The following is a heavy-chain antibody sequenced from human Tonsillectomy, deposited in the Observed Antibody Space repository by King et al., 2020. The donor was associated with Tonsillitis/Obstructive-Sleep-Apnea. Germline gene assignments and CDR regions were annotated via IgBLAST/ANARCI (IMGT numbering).Heavy chain of an antibody. CDR3: ARALPTYGDYVPYYSGMDV. V-gene: IGHV1-69*10. CDR2: IIPVLGIA. J-gene: IGHJ6*02. Sequence: QVQLVQSGAEVKKPGSSVKVSCKASGGTFSSYGISWVRQAPGQGLEWMGGIIPVLGIANYAQKIQGRVTITADKSTSTAHMERSSLRSEDTAVYYCARALPTYGDYVPYYSGMDVWGQGTTVTVSS. D-gene: IGHD4-17*01. CDR1: GGTFSSYG.